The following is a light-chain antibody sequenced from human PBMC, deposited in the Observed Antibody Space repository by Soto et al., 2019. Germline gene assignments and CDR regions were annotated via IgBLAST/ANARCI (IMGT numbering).Light chain of an antibody. CDR1: QRVSKY. Sequence: DLQMTQSPSSLSASVGDRVTITCRASQRVSKYLNWYQQKPGKAPKLLIYAVSSLQGGVPSRFSGSGSGTDFTLTISSLQPEDFGTYYCQQSYSAPRTFGQGTKVEIK. CDR2: AVS. CDR3: QQSYSAPRT. J-gene: IGKJ1*01. V-gene: IGKV1-39*01.